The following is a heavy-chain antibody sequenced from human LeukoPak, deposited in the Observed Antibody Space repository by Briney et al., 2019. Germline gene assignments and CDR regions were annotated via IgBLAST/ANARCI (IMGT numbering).Heavy chain of an antibody. J-gene: IGHJ4*02. D-gene: IGHD3-3*01. Sequence: ASVKLTCKASGYTFTSYGFSWVRHAPGPGLGRMGLISAYHGNTNYPQNLQGRVTMTTDTSTNTAYMELRSLRSDDTAVYYCARGPSITIFGVVNDYWGQGTLVTVSS. CDR1: GYTFTSYG. CDR2: ISAYHGNT. CDR3: ARGPSITIFGVVNDY. V-gene: IGHV1-18*01.